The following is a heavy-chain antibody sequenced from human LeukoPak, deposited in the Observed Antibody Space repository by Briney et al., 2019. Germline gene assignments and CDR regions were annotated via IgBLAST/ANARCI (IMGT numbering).Heavy chain of an antibody. CDR2: IYYSGST. J-gene: IGHJ4*02. V-gene: IGHV4-59*01. Sequence: SETLSLTCTVSGGSISSYYWSWIRQPPGKGLEWIGYIYYSGSTNYNPSLQSRVTISVDTSKNQFSLKLSSVTAADTAVYYCARSYSSSNLFDYWGQGTLVTVSS. D-gene: IGHD6-13*01. CDR1: GGSISSYY. CDR3: ARSYSSSNLFDY.